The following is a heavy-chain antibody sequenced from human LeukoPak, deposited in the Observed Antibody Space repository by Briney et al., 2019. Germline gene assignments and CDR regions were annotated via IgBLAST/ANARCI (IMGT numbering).Heavy chain of an antibody. Sequence: PGGSLRLSCVASGFTFSTYGMSWVRQAPGKGLEWVSAISGSGGSTYYADSVKGRFTISRDNSKNTLYLQMNSLRAEDTAVYYCAKGTDSSGYSDAFDIWGQGTMVTVSS. J-gene: IGHJ3*02. CDR3: AKGTDSSGYSDAFDI. V-gene: IGHV3-23*01. D-gene: IGHD3-22*01. CDR2: ISGSGGST. CDR1: GFTFSTYG.